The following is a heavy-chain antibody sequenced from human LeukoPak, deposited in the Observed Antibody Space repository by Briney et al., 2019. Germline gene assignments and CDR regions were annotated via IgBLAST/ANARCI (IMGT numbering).Heavy chain of an antibody. CDR3: ARVEHIVVVTAIQNWFDL. J-gene: IGHJ5*02. CDR1: GGSFSGYY. D-gene: IGHD2-21*02. CDR2: INHSGST. Sequence: PSETLSLTCAVYGGSFSGYYWSWIRQPPGKGLEWIGEINHSGSTNYNPSLKSRVTISVDTSKNQFSLKLSSVTAADTAVYYCARVEHIVVVTAIQNWFDLWGQGTLVTVSS. V-gene: IGHV4-34*01.